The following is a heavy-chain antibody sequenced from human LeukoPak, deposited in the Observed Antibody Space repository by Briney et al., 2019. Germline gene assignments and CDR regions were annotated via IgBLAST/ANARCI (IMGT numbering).Heavy chain of an antibody. CDR1: GYTFTSYD. CDR2: MNPNSGNT. Sequence: GASVKVSCKASGYTFTSYDINWVRQATGQGLEWMGWMNPNSGNTGYAQKFQGRVTMTRDTSISTAYMELSRLRSDDTAVYYCARVAEFDCSSTSCYTTWFDYWGQGTLVTVSS. D-gene: IGHD2-2*02. J-gene: IGHJ4*02. V-gene: IGHV1-8*01. CDR3: ARVAEFDCSSTSCYTTWFDY.